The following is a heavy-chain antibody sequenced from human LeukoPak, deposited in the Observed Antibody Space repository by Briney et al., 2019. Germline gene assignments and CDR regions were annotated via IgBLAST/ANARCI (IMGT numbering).Heavy chain of an antibody. CDR2: ISSTSNYI. Sequence: PGGSLRLSCAASGFTFSTYSMNWVRQAPGKGLEWVSSISSTSNYIYYADSVKGRFTISRANAKNSLYLQMNSLRAEDTAVYYCVKDGSGSYYTYYFDYWGQGTLVTVSS. V-gene: IGHV3-21*01. D-gene: IGHD3-10*01. CDR3: VKDGSGSYYTYYFDY. CDR1: GFTFSTYS. J-gene: IGHJ4*02.